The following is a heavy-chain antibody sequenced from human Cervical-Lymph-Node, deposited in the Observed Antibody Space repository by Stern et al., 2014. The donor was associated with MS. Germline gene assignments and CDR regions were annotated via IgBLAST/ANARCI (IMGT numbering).Heavy chain of an antibody. CDR3: AKADDYAAGIDA. D-gene: IGHD3-16*01. J-gene: IGHJ5*02. V-gene: IGHV3-9*01. Sequence: LVESGGGMVQPGRSLRLPCEASGFKFDDFPMHWVRQAPGKGLEWVSGLGWNSEGRGYADSVQGRFTISRDNAKSSLYLQMNSLTAEDTALYYCAKADDYAAGIDAWGQGTLVVVSS. CDR1: GFKFDDFP. CDR2: LGWNSEGR.